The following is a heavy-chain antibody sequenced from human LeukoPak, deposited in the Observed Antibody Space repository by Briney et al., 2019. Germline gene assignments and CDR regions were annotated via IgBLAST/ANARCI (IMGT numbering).Heavy chain of an antibody. J-gene: IGHJ4*02. Sequence: KAGGSLRLSCAASGFTFSSYAMNWARQAPGKGLEWVSAISGSGASTYYADSVKGRFTISRDNSKNTLYLQMNSLRAEDTAIYYCAKAALRYQLLSSLDYWDQGTLVTVSS. CDR1: GFTFSSYA. V-gene: IGHV3-23*01. CDR2: ISGSGAST. CDR3: AKAALRYQLLSSLDY. D-gene: IGHD2-2*01.